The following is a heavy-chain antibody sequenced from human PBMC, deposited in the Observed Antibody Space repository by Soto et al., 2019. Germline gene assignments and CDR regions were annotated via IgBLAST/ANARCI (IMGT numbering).Heavy chain of an antibody. CDR2: ISYDGSNK. CDR3: ARGYCSSTSCYTGGFYYYYYGMDV. CDR1: GFTLSSYA. V-gene: IGHV3-30-3*01. D-gene: IGHD2-2*02. J-gene: IGHJ6*02. Sequence: PGRSLRLYCVAPGFTLSSYAMHWVRQAPGKGLEWVAVISYDGSNKYYADSVKGRFTISRDNSKNTLYLQMNSLRAEDTAVYYCARGYCSSTSCYTGGFYYYYYGMDVWGQGTTVTVSS.